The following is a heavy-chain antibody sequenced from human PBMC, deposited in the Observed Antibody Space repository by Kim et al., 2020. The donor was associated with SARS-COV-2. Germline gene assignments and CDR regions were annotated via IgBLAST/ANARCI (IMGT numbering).Heavy chain of an antibody. CDR2: ISSSGSTI. Sequence: GGSLRLSCAASGFTFSSYEMNWVRQAPGKGLEWVSYISSSGSTIYYADSVKGRFTISRDNAKNSLYLQMNSLRAEDTAVYYCARDGGAHEQWMTLSDFDYWGQGTLVTVSS. D-gene: IGHD6-19*01. CDR1: GFTFSSYE. CDR3: ARDGGAHEQWMTLSDFDY. V-gene: IGHV3-48*03. J-gene: IGHJ4*02.